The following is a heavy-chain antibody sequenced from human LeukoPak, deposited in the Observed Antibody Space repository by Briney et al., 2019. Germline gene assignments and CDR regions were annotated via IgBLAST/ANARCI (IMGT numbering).Heavy chain of an antibody. CDR2: IKQDGSEK. Sequence: GGSLRLSCAASGFTFSSYWMSWVRQAPGKGLEWVANIKQDGSEKYYVDSVKGRFTISRDNAKNSLYLQMNSLRAEDTAVYYCARDIVVVPAATPNYDAFDIWGQGTMVTVSS. D-gene: IGHD2-2*01. J-gene: IGHJ3*02. CDR1: GFTFSSYW. V-gene: IGHV3-7*01. CDR3: ARDIVVVPAATPNYDAFDI.